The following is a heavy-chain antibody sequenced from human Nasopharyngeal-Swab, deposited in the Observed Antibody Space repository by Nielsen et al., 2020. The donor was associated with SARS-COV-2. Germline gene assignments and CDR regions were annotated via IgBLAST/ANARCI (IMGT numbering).Heavy chain of an antibody. CDR2: INHNERT. Sequence: SETLSLTCAVYGGSFRGFYWNWIRQPPGRGLEWIGEINHNERTNYNPSLKSRITLSVDTSNKQVSLKMRSVTAADTAVYYCVRSSSWYYFDYWAQGTQVTVSS. D-gene: IGHD6-13*01. V-gene: IGHV4-34*10. CDR3: VRSSSWYYFDY. J-gene: IGHJ4*02. CDR1: GGSFRGFY.